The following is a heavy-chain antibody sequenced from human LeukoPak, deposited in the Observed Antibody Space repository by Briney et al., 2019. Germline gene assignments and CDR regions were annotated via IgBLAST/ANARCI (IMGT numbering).Heavy chain of an antibody. V-gene: IGHV3-33*01. CDR1: GFTFSSYG. CDR2: IWYDGSNK. CDR3: ARASSGYYSQYYYYYYGMDV. J-gene: IGHJ6*02. D-gene: IGHD3-22*01. Sequence: HPGGSLRLSCAASGFTFSSYGMHWVRQAPGKGLGWVAVIWYDGSNKYYADSVKGRFTISRDNSKDTLYLQMNSLRAEDTAVYYCARASSGYYSQYYYYYYGMDVWGQGTTVTVSS.